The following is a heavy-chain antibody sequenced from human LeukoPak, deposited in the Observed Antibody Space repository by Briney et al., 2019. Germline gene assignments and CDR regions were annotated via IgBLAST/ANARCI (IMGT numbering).Heavy chain of an antibody. CDR1: GFTFSSYS. J-gene: IGHJ6*03. V-gene: IGHV3-48*02. CDR2: ISSSSSTI. CDR3: ARGPYSSSWYTYYYYYMDV. Sequence: GGSLRLSCAASGFTFSSYSMNWVRQAPGKGLEWVSYISSSSSTIYYADSVKGRFTISRDNAKNSLCLQMNSLRDEDTAVYYCARGPYSSSWYTYYYYYMDVWGKGTTVTVSS. D-gene: IGHD6-13*01.